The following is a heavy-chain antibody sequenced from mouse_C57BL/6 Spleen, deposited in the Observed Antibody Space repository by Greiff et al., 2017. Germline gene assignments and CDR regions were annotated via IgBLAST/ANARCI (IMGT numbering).Heavy chain of an antibody. Sequence: VKVVESGPGLVQPSQSLSITCTVSGFSLTSYGVHWVRQSPGKGLEWLGVIWRGGSTDYNAAFMSRLSITKDNSKSQVFFKMNSLQADDTAIYYCAKGGNYYDYWFAYWGQGTLVTVSA. CDR3: AKGGNYYDYWFAY. J-gene: IGHJ3*01. CDR1: GFSLTSYG. D-gene: IGHD2-4*01. V-gene: IGHV2-5*01. CDR2: IWRGGST.